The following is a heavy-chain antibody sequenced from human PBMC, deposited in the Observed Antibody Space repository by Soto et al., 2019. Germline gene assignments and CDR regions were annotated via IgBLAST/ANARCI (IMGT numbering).Heavy chain of an antibody. J-gene: IGHJ4*02. D-gene: IGHD2-21*01. CDR2: ISNSGGST. Sequence: GGSLRLSCAASGFTFNSYAMSWVRQAPGKGLEWVSGISNSGGSTFYGDSVKGRFTISRDNSKNTLYLEMNGLRPEDTAVYYCAKEADYCVSSKYDNWGRGTLVTVSS. CDR1: GFTFNSYA. V-gene: IGHV3-23*01. CDR3: AKEADYCVSSKYDN.